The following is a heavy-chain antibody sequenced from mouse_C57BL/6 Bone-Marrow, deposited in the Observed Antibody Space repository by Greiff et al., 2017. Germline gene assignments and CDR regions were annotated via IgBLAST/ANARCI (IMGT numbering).Heavy chain of an antibody. CDR2: ISSGGSYT. CDR1: GFTFSSYG. V-gene: IGHV5-6*02. J-gene: IGHJ3*01. CDR3: ARRGYGYVPWFAY. D-gene: IGHD2-2*01. Sequence: EVKLVESGGDLVKPGGSLKLSCAASGFTFSSYGMSWVRQTPDKRLEWVATISSGGSYTYYPDSVKGRFTISRDNAKNTLYLQMSSLKSEDTAMYYCARRGYGYVPWFAYWGQGTLVTVSA.